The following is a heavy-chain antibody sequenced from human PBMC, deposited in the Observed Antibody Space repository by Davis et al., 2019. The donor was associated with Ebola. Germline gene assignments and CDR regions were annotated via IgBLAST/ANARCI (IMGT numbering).Heavy chain of an antibody. CDR3: ARLVTYSSGLGWFDP. V-gene: IGHV4-59*08. CDR2: IYYSGST. CDR1: GGSISSYY. J-gene: IGHJ5*02. D-gene: IGHD6-19*01. Sequence: PSETLSLTCTVSGGSISSYYWSWIRQPPGKGLEWIGYIYYSGSTNYNPSLKSRVTISVDTSKNQFSLKLSSVTAADTAVYYCARLVTYSSGLGWFDPWGQGTLVTVSS.